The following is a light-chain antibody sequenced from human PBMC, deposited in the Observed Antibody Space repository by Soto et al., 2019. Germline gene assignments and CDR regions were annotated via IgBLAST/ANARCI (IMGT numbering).Light chain of an antibody. V-gene: IGKV3-20*01. CDR1: QSVTYSY. J-gene: IGKJ2*01. CDR2: AAS. CDR3: QQYCSSPHT. Sequence: EIVLTQSPGTLSLSPGERATLSCRASQSVTYSYLAWFQQKPGQAPRLLIYAASSRATGIPDRFSGSGSGTDFTLTISRLEPEDFAVYYCQQYCSSPHTCGQGTKLEI.